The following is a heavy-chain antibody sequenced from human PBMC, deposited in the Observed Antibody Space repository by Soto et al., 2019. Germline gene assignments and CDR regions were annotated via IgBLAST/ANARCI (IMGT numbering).Heavy chain of an antibody. CDR2: IYYSGST. V-gene: IGHV4-31*03. CDR1: GGSISSGGYY. CDR3: ARFSSRSVHYYGSGSYAHAFDI. D-gene: IGHD3-10*01. Sequence: PSATLSLTCTVSGGSISSGGYYWSWIRQHPGKGLEWIGYIYYSGSTYYNPSLKSRVTISVDTSKNQFSLKLSSVTAADTAVYYCARFSSRSVHYYGSGSYAHAFDIWGQGTMVTVSS. J-gene: IGHJ3*02.